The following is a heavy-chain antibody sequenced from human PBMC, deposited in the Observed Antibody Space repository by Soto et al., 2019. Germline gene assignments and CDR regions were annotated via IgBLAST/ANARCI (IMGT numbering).Heavy chain of an antibody. J-gene: IGHJ4*02. V-gene: IGHV3-23*01. Sequence: EVQLLESGGDLVQPGGSLRLSCAASGFSFGGYGMSWVRQAPGKGLEWVSALSGSGSTTYYADSVRGRFIISRDNSRDTLFLQMNSLRAEDTAVYFCAKASKGYTGYDLDYWGEGTGVNVSP. CDR2: LSGSGSTT. CDR1: GFSFGGYG. D-gene: IGHD5-12*01. CDR3: AKASKGYTGYDLDY.